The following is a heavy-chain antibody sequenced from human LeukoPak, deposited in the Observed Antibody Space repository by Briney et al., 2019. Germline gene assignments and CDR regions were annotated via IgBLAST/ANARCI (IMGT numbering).Heavy chain of an antibody. V-gene: IGHV3-21*01. D-gene: IGHD2-15*01. CDR3: ARDGGYCSGGSCYGDNWFDP. CDR2: ISSSSYI. Sequence: GGSLRLSCAASGFTFSSYSMNWVRQAPGKGLEWVSSISSSSYIYYADSVKGRFTISRDNAKNSLYLQMNSLRAEDTAVYYCARDGGYCSGGSCYGDNWFDPWGQGTLVTVSS. CDR1: GFTFSSYS. J-gene: IGHJ5*02.